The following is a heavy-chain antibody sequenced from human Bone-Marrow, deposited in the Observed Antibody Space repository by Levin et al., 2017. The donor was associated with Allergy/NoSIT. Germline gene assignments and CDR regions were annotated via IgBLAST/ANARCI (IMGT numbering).Heavy chain of an antibody. CDR2: IRSKAYGGTT. D-gene: IGHD3-16*02. CDR1: GFTFGDYA. J-gene: IGHJ4*02. Sequence: PGGSLRLSCTASGFTFGDYAMSWFRQAPGKGLEWVGFIRSKAYGGTTEYAASVKGRFTISRDDSKSIAYLQMNSLKTEDTAVYYCTRAESSYDYVWGSYRLSTPDYWGQGTLVTVSS. V-gene: IGHV3-49*03. CDR3: TRAESSYDYVWGSYRLSTPDY.